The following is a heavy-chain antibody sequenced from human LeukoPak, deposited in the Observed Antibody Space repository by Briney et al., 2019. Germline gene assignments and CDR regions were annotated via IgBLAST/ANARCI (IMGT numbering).Heavy chain of an antibody. CDR1: GYTFTGYY. D-gene: IGHD3-10*01. CDR2: INPNSGGT. Sequence: ASVKVSCKASGYTFTGYYMHWVRQAPGQGLEWMGWINPNSGGTNYAQKFQGWVTMTRDTSISTAYMELSRLRSDDTAVYYCERDDGDYYFDYWGQGTLVTVSS. V-gene: IGHV1-2*04. CDR3: ERDDGDYYFDY. J-gene: IGHJ4*02.